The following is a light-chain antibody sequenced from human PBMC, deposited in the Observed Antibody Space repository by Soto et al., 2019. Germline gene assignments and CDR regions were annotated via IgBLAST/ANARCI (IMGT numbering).Light chain of an antibody. V-gene: IGLV2-14*01. Sequence: QSALTQPAYVSGSPGQSITLSCTGTSSDIGGYDYVSWYQRHPGKAPKLIIYDVNNRPSGVSNRVSGSKSGNTASLTISGLQAEYESDYYCTSYASGSSHVVFGGGTQLTVL. J-gene: IGLJ2*01. CDR3: TSYASGSSHVV. CDR2: DVN. CDR1: SSDIGGYDY.